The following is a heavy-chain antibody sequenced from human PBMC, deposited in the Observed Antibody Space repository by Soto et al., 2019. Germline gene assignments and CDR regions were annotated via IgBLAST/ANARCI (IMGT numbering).Heavy chain of an antibody. V-gene: IGHV4-31*03. D-gene: IGHD2-2*01. CDR3: ARALVVPAAIIAPGNWFDP. CDR2: IYYSGST. CDR1: GGSISSGGYY. Sequence: TLSLTCTVSGGSISSGGYYGSWIRQHPGKGLEWIGYIYYSGSTYYNPSLKSRVTISVDTSKNQFSLKLSSVTAADTAVYYCARALVVPAAIIAPGNWFDPWGQGTLVTVSS. J-gene: IGHJ5*02.